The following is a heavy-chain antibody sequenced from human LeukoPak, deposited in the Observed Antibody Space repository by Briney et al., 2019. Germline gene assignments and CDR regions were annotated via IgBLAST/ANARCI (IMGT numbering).Heavy chain of an antibody. CDR1: GGSISSYY. J-gene: IGHJ4*02. CDR2: IYYSGST. CDR3: ARSIAARDPFDY. Sequence: KSSETLSLTCTVSGGSISSYYWSWIRQPAGKGLEWIGSIYYSGSTNYNPSLKSRVTISVDTSKNQFSLKLSSVTAADTAVYYCARSIAARDPFDYWGQGTLVTVSS. V-gene: IGHV4-59*01. D-gene: IGHD6-6*01.